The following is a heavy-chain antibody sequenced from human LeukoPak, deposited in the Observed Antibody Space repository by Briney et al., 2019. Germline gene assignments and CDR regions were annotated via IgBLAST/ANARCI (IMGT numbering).Heavy chain of an antibody. CDR1: GESFSGYY. J-gene: IGHJ5*02. Sequence: KSSETLSLTCAVYGESFSGYYWSWIRQPPGKGLEWIGEINHSGSTNYNPSLKSRVTISVDTSKNQFSLKLSSVTAADTAVYYCARHRKYYDSPNWFDPWGQGTLVTVSS. V-gene: IGHV4-34*01. CDR3: ARHRKYYDSPNWFDP. D-gene: IGHD3-22*01. CDR2: INHSGST.